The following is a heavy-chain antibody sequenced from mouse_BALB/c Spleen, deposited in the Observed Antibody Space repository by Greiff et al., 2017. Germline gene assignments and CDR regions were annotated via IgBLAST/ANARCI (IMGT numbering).Heavy chain of an antibody. CDR2: IDPETGGT. CDR3: TRSLAY. Sequence: LVESGAELVRPGASVTLSCKASGYTFTDYEMHWVKQTPVHGLEWIGAIDPETGGTAYNQKFKGKATLTADKSSSTAYMELRSLTSEDSAVYYCTRSLAYWGQGTLVTVSA. V-gene: IGHV1-15*01. CDR1: GYTFTDYE. J-gene: IGHJ3*01.